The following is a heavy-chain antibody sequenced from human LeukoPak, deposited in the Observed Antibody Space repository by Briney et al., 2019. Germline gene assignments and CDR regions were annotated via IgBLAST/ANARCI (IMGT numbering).Heavy chain of an antibody. CDR2: ISAYNGNT. Sequence: GASVKVSCKASGHTFTSYGISWVRQAPGQGLEWMGWISAYNGNTNYAQKLQGRVTMTTDTSTSTAYMELRSLRSDDTAVYYCAKTGRYYDSSGYYYFDYWGQGTLVTVSS. V-gene: IGHV1-18*01. D-gene: IGHD3-22*01. CDR3: AKTGRYYDSSGYYYFDY. J-gene: IGHJ4*02. CDR1: GHTFTSYG.